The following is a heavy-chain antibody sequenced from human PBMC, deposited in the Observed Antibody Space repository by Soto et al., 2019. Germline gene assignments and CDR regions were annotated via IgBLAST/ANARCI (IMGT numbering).Heavy chain of an antibody. Sequence: QVQLVESGGGVVQPGRSLRLSCAASGFTFSSYAIHWVRQAPGKGLEWVAVISYDGSNKYYADSVKGRFTISRDNSKNTLYLQMNSLRAEDTAVYYCARRGDEHYFDYWGQGTLVTVSS. CDR2: ISYDGSNK. CDR3: ARRGDEHYFDY. CDR1: GFTFSSYA. V-gene: IGHV3-30-3*01. D-gene: IGHD3-16*01. J-gene: IGHJ4*02.